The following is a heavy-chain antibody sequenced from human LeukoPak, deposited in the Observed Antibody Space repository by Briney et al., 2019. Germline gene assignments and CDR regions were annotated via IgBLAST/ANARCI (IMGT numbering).Heavy chain of an antibody. J-gene: IGHJ6*02. CDR1: GFTFSDYY. D-gene: IGHD2-15*01. CDR2: ISSSGSTI. CDR3: ARDQTDIVVVVAANLGMDV. Sequence: PGGSLRLSCAASGFTFSDYYMSWIRQAPGKGLEWVSYISSSGSTIYYADSVKGRFTISRDNAKNSLYLQMNSLRAEDTAVYYCARDQTDIVVVVAANLGMDVWGQGTTVTVSS. V-gene: IGHV3-11*01.